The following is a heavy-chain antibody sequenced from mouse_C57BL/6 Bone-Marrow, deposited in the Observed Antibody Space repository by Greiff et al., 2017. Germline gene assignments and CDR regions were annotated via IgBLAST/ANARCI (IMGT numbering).Heavy chain of an antibody. CDR2: IHPNSGST. V-gene: IGHV1-64*01. CDR3: AREETYYSNWFAY. D-gene: IGHD2-5*01. CDR1: GYTFTSYW. Sequence: QVQLQQPGAELVKPGASVKLSCKASGYTFTSYWMHWVKQRPGQGLEWIGMIHPNSGSTNYNEKFKSKATLTVDKSSSTAYMQLSSLTSEDSAVYYCAREETYYSNWFAYWGQGTLVTVSA. J-gene: IGHJ3*01.